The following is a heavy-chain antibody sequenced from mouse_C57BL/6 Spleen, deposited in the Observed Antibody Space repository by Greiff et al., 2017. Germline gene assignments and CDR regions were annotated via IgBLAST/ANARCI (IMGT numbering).Heavy chain of an antibody. D-gene: IGHD2-3*01. J-gene: IGHJ4*01. CDR2: IYPGNGDP. CDR1: GYTFTSYN. V-gene: IGHV1-12*01. CDR3: ARLDDGYYAGYAMDY. Sequence: QVQLKESGAELVRPGASVKMSCKASGYTFTSYNMHWVKQTPRQGLEWIGAIYPGNGDPSYNQKFKGKATLTVDKSSSTAYMQLSSLTSEDSAVYFCARLDDGYYAGYAMDYWGQGASVTVSS.